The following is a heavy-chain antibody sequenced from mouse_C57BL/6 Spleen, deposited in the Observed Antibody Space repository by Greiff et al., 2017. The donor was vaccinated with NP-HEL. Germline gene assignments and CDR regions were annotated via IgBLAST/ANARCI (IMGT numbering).Heavy chain of an antibody. CDR1: GYTFTSYW. V-gene: IGHV1-55*01. J-gene: IGHJ2*01. Sequence: QVQLQQPGAELVKPGASVKMSCKASGYTFTSYWITWVKQRPGQGLEWIGDIYPGSGSTNYNEKFKSKATLTVDTSSSTAYMQLSSLTSEDSAVYYCARGDDGYFYFDYWGQGTTLTVSS. D-gene: IGHD2-3*01. CDR2: IYPGSGST. CDR3: ARGDDGYFYFDY.